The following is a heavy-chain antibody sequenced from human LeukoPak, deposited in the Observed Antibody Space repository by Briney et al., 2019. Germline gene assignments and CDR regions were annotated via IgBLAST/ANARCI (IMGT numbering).Heavy chain of an antibody. CDR2: INPNSGGT. D-gene: IGHD2-2*01. J-gene: IGHJ5*02. V-gene: IGHV1-2*02. CDR3: ARVAKYCSSTSCPRNWFDP. Sequence: ASVKVSCKASGYTFTGYYMHWVRQAPGQGLEWMGWINPNSGGTNYAQKFQGRVTMTRDTSISTAYMELSRLRSDDTAVYYCARVAKYCSSTSCPRNWFDPWGQGTLVTVSP. CDR1: GYTFTGYY.